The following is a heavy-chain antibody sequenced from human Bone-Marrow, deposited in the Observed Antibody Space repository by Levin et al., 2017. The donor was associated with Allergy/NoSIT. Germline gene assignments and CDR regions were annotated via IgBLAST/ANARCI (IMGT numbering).Heavy chain of an antibody. Sequence: GGSLRLSCAASGFTFSSYGMHWVRQAPGKGLEWVAVISYDGSNKYYADSVKGRFTISRDNSKNTLYLQMNSLRAEDTAVYYCAKTLTRGGDYWGQGTLVTVSS. V-gene: IGHV3-30*18. CDR3: AKTLTRGGDY. CDR2: ISYDGSNK. CDR1: GFTFSSYG. D-gene: IGHD3-10*01. J-gene: IGHJ4*02.